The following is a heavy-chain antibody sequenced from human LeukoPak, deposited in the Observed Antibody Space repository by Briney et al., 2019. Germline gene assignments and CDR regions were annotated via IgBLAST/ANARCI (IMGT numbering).Heavy chain of an antibody. J-gene: IGHJ6*03. V-gene: IGHV4-61*02. CDR3: ARGRVSSSTWYSTYYYYFYMDV. CDR1: GASITSGTYY. CDR2: LYTSGRT. Sequence: PSETLSLTCTVSGASITSGTYYWSWIRQPAGKGLECIGRLYTSGRTNYNPSLKSRVTISVDTSKNHFSLELSSATAADTAVYFCARGRVSSSTWYSTYYYYFYMDVWGKGTTVTVS. D-gene: IGHD6-13*01.